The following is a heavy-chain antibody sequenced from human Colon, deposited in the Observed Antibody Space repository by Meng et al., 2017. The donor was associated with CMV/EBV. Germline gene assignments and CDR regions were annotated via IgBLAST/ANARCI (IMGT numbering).Heavy chain of an antibody. Sequence: GGSLRLSCAASGFTFSDHYMDWVRQAPGKGLEWVGRSRNKVNSYTTEYAASVKGRFTISRDDSRDSLFQQLNSLKTEDTAVYYCAPDVPQPLAQIDYWGQGTLVTVSS. J-gene: IGHJ4*02. V-gene: IGHV3-72*01. CDR3: APDVPQPLAQIDY. CDR1: GFTFSDHY. D-gene: IGHD2-2*01. CDR2: SRNKVNSYTT.